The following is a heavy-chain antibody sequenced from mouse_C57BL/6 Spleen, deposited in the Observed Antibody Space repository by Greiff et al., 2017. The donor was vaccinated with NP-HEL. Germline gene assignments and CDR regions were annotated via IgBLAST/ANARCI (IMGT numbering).Heavy chain of an antibody. CDR1: GYTFTSYW. CDR2: IDPSDSYT. J-gene: IGHJ4*01. Sequence: QVQLQQPGAELVRPGTSVKLSCKASGYTFTSYWMHWVKQRPGQGLEWIGVIDPSDSYTNYNQKFKGKATLTVDTSSSPAYMQLSSLTSEDSAVYYCARKKRGGAMDYWGQGTSVTVSS. CDR3: ARKKRGGAMDY. V-gene: IGHV1-59*01.